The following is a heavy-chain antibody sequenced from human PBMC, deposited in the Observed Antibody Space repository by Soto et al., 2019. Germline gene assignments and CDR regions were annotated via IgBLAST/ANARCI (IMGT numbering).Heavy chain of an antibody. V-gene: IGHV3-21*01. CDR3: ARDYYDSSGPPGGFDY. Sequence: PGGSLRLSCAASGFTFSSYSMNWVRQAPGKGLEWVSSISSSSSYIYYADSVKGRFTISRDNAKNSLYLQMNSLRAEDTAVYYCARDYYDSSGPPGGFDYWGQGTLVTVSS. J-gene: IGHJ4*02. CDR1: GFTFSSYS. D-gene: IGHD3-22*01. CDR2: ISSSSSYI.